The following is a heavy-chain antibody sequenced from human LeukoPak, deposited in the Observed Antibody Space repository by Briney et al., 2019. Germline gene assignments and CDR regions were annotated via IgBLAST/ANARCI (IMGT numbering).Heavy chain of an antibody. Sequence: GGSLRLSCAASGFTLSDYEMNWIRQTPGKGLEWISYISSRGNTVYYADSVKGRFTISRDNAKNSLFLQMNNLRVEDTGAYYCAWVATYYFDDWGQGILVTVSS. CDR3: AWVATYYFDD. J-gene: IGHJ4*02. CDR1: GFTLSDYE. V-gene: IGHV3-48*03. CDR2: ISSRGNTV. D-gene: IGHD1-26*01.